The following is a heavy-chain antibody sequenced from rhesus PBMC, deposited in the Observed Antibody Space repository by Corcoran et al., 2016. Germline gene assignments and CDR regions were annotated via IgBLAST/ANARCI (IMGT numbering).Heavy chain of an antibody. CDR2: IYSNTENT. Sequence: QVQLQESGPGLVKPSETLSLTCAVSGGSISSSNWWSWSRQPPGRGLEWIGGIYSNTENTKYNPSLNNRVTISKDTSKNQFSLRLSSVTAADTAVYYCARGTMAADYWGQGVLVTVSS. V-gene: IGHV4S12*01. CDR3: ARGTMAADY. CDR1: GGSISSSNW. J-gene: IGHJ4*01. D-gene: IGHD4-29*01.